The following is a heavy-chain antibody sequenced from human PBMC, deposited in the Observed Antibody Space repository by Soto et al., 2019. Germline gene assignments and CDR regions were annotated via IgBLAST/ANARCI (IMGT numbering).Heavy chain of an antibody. V-gene: IGHV2-5*02. CDR2: IYWDDDK. J-gene: IGHJ5*02. CDR1: GFSLSTSGVG. Sequence: QITLKESGPTLVKPTQTLTLTCTFSGFSLSTSGVGVGWIRQPPGKALEWLALIYWDDDKRYSPSLKSRLTITKDTSKNQVVLTMTNMDPVDTATYYCAHRNRYCSGGSCYYNWFDPWGQGTLVTVSS. D-gene: IGHD2-15*01. CDR3: AHRNRYCSGGSCYYNWFDP.